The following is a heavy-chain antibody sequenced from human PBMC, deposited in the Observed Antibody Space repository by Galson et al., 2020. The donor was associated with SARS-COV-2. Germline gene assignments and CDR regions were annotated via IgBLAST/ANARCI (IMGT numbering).Heavy chain of an antibody. V-gene: IGHV4-61*02. Sequence: ETSETLSLTCTVSGGSISSGSYYWSWIRQPAGKGLEWIGRIYTSGSTNYNPSHKSRVTISVDTSKNQFSLKRSSVPAADTAVYYCARDGTYSSSWRNWFDPWGQGTPVTVSS. J-gene: IGHJ5*02. CDR3: ARDGTYSSSWRNWFDP. D-gene: IGHD6-13*01. CDR1: GGSISSGSYY. CDR2: IYTSGST.